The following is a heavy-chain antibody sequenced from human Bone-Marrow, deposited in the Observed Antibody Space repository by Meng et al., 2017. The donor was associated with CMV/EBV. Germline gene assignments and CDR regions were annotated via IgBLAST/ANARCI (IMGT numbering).Heavy chain of an antibody. CDR3: AARNFEYSSSGGY. J-gene: IGHJ4*02. D-gene: IGHD6-6*01. CDR2: ISSSGSTI. CDR1: GMTLSDYD. Sequence: ACGMTLSDYDMSWIRQAPGKGLEWVSYISSSGSTIYYADSVKGRFTISRDNDKNSLYLKMNSLRAEDTAVYYCAARNFEYSSSGGYWGQGTLVTVSS. V-gene: IGHV3-11*04.